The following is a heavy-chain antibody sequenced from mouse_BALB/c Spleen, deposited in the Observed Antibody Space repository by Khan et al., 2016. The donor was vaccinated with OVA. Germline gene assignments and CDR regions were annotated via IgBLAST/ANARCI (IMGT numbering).Heavy chain of an antibody. CDR1: GYTFTSYW. D-gene: IGHD2-2*01. Sequence: QVQLQQPGAELVRPGASVKLSCKASGYTFTSYWMNWVKQRPGQGLEWIGMIDPSDSETHYNQIFKDKATLTVDKSSSTAYMHLSSLTSEDSAVYYGARREKYGYDPSWFAYWGQGTLVTVSA. CDR3: ARREKYGYDPSWFAY. J-gene: IGHJ3*01. V-gene: IGHV1-61*01. CDR2: IDPSDSET.